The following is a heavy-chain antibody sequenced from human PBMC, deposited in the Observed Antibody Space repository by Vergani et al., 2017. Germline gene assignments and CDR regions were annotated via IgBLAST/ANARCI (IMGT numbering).Heavy chain of an antibody. Sequence: QVQLQQCGAGLLKPSETLSLTCAVYGGSFSGYYWSWIRQPPGKGLEWIGEINHSGSTNYNPSLKSRVTISVDTSKNQFSLKLSSVTAADTAVYYCARTAVVVAAIDYWGQGTLVTVSS. CDR1: GGSFSGYY. CDR3: ARTAVVVAAIDY. CDR2: INHSGST. D-gene: IGHD2-15*01. J-gene: IGHJ4*02. V-gene: IGHV4-34*01.